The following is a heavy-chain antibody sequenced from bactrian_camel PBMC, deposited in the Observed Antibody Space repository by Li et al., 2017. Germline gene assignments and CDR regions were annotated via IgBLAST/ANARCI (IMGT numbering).Heavy chain of an antibody. D-gene: IGHD1*01. Sequence: HVQLVESGGGSVQSGGSLRLSCVVSGFPFSTYYMTWVRQAPGKEREGVAIMDIDNDGSTSYADSVKGRFTISRDNAENTVHLQMNSLKTEDHAVYFCAIRGWVDRPYPATTDFGYWGQGTQVTVS. J-gene: IGHJ6*01. CDR1: GFPFSTYY. V-gene: IGHV3S26*01. CDR2: MDIDNDGST. CDR3: AIRGWVDRPYPATTDFGY.